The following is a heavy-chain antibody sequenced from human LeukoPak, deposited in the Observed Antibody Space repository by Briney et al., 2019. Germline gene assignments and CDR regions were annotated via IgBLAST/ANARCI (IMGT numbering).Heavy chain of an antibody. CDR1: GFTFSSYE. D-gene: IGHD6-19*01. CDR3: AREGSGSGWGYYFDY. J-gene: IGHJ4*02. Sequence: PGGSLRLSCAASGFTFSSYEMNWVRQAPGKGLERVSYISSSGSTIYYADSVKGRFTISRDNAKNSLYLQMNSLRAEDTAVYYCAREGSGSGWGYYFDYWGQGTLVTVSS. V-gene: IGHV3-48*03. CDR2: ISSSGSTI.